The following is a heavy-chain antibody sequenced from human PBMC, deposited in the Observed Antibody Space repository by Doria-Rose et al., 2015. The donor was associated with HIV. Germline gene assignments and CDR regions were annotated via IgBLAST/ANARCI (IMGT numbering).Heavy chain of an antibody. J-gene: IGHJ4*02. CDR3: ARIKSSRWYHKYYFDF. V-gene: IGHV2-26*01. CDR2: IFSDDER. CDR1: GVSLSSPGMG. Sequence: ESGPVLVKPTETLTLTCTVSGVSLSSPGMGVSWIRQPPGKALEWPANIFSDDERSYKTSLKSRLTISMCTSKSQVVLTMTDMDPVDTATYYCARIKSSRWYHKYYFDFWGQGALVIVSA. D-gene: IGHD6-13*01.